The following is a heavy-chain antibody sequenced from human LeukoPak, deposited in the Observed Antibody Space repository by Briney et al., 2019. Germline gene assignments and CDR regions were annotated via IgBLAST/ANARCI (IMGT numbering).Heavy chain of an antibody. CDR2: ISSSSDYI. D-gene: IGHD6-13*01. Sequence: GGSLRLSCAASVFTFSTYSMNWVRQAPGKGLEWVSSISSSSDYIHYADSLKGRFTISRDNAKNSLYLQMNSLRVEDTAVYYCARVFNIAAEDGYGMDVWGQGTTVTVSS. J-gene: IGHJ6*02. V-gene: IGHV3-21*01. CDR3: ARVFNIAAEDGYGMDV. CDR1: VFTFSTYS.